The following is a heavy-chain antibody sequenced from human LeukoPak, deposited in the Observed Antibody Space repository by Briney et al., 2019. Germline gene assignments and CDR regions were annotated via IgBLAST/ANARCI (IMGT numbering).Heavy chain of an antibody. CDR2: INPNSGGT. V-gene: IGHV1-2*02. CDR3: ARGLGYNPYWYFDL. CDR1: GYTFTGYY. Sequence: ASVKVSCKASGYTFTGYYMHWVRQAPGQGLEWMGWINPNSGGTNYAQKFQGRVTMTRDTSISTAYMELSRLRSDDTAVYYCARGLGYNPYWYFDLWGRGTLVTVSS. J-gene: IGHJ2*01. D-gene: IGHD5-24*01.